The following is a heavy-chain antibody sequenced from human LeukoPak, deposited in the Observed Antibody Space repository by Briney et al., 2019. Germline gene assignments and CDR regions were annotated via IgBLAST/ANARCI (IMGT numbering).Heavy chain of an antibody. Sequence: GASVKVSCKASGYTFTDYYMHWVRQAPGQGLEWMGWINPNSGGTNYAQKFQGRVTMTRDTSISTAYMELSRLRSDDTAVYYCASDSSSLFPSYMDVWGKGTTVTISS. CDR2: INPNSGGT. D-gene: IGHD6-13*01. J-gene: IGHJ6*03. CDR1: GYTFTDYY. CDR3: ASDSSSLFPSYMDV. V-gene: IGHV1-2*02.